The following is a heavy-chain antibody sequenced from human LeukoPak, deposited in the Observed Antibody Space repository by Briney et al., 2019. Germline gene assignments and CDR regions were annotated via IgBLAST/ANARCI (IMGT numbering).Heavy chain of an antibody. CDR1: GLTVSSNQ. J-gene: IGHJ3*02. Sequence: GGSLRLSCAASGLTVSSNQMSWVRQAPGRGLEWVSVIYSGSSTYHAESVKGRFTTSRDNSKNTLYLQMNNLRDEDTGVYYCARVQRQLIPGGNAFDIWGQGTMVTVSS. CDR3: ARVQRQLIPGGNAFDI. D-gene: IGHD6-25*01. V-gene: IGHV3-53*01. CDR2: IYSGSST.